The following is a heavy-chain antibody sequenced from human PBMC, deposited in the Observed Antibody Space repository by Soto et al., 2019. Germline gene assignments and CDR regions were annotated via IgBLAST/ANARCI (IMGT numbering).Heavy chain of an antibody. CDR1: GYTFTSYY. Sequence: GASVKVSCKASGYTFTSYYMHWVRQAPGQGLEWMGIINPSGGSTSYAQKFQGRVTMTRDTSTSTVYMALSSLRSEDTAVYYCARDLPRGIAAAGRPDYWGQGTLVTVSS. J-gene: IGHJ4*02. D-gene: IGHD6-13*01. CDR2: INPSGGST. V-gene: IGHV1-46*01. CDR3: ARDLPRGIAAAGRPDY.